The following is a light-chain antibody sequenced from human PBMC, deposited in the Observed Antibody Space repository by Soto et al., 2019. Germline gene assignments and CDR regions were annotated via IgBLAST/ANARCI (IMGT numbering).Light chain of an antibody. CDR1: STDVGGYNY. Sequence: QSFLAQPSSVSGSPGQSITIACTGTSTDVGGYNYVSWYQHHPGKGPKLIIYEVSNRPSGVSDRFSGSKSGNKASLIISNLEAEDESDYYCGSYTSTDTPFVFGTGTKVTVL. CDR2: EVS. J-gene: IGLJ1*01. V-gene: IGLV2-14*01. CDR3: GSYTSTDTPFV.